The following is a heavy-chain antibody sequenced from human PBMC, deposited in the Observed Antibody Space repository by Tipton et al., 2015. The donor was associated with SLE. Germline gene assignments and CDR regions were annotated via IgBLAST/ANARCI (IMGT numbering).Heavy chain of an antibody. J-gene: IGHJ6*02. CDR2: VYYAGS. CDR3: ARDRTGYGMDV. D-gene: IGHD1-14*01. V-gene: IGHV4-59*01. CDR1: GGSISNYY. Sequence: TLSLTCTVSGGSISNYYWSWIRQPPGKGLEWIGYVYYAGSNYNPSLKSRVILSVDTSKNLISVRLSSVTAADTAIYYCARDRTGYGMDVWGQGTTVTVSS.